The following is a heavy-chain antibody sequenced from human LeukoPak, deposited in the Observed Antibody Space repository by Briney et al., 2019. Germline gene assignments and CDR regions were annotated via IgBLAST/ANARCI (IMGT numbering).Heavy chain of an antibody. CDR2: IYTSGST. J-gene: IGHJ6*03. CDR3: ARKNKTFYYYMDV. V-gene: IGHV4-4*07. Sequence: PSETLSLTCTVSRASIISYYWSWIRQPAGKGLEWIGLIYTSGSTNCNPSLKSRVTMSLDTSKNQFSLNLSSVTAADTAVYYCARKNKTFYYYMDVWGKGTTVSVSS. CDR1: RASIISYY.